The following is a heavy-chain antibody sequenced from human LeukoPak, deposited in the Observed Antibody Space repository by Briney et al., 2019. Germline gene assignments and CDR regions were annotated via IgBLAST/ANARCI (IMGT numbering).Heavy chain of an antibody. CDR3: ARSSWAPPIDY. J-gene: IGHJ4*02. CDR2: ISWNSGSI. V-gene: IGHV3-9*01. D-gene: IGHD1-26*01. CDR1: GFTFDDYA. Sequence: GGSLRLSCAASGFTFDDYAMHWVRQAPGKGLEWVSGISWNSGSIGYADSVKGRFTISRDNAKNSLYLQMNSLRAEDTALYYCARSSWAPPIDYWGQGTLVTVSS.